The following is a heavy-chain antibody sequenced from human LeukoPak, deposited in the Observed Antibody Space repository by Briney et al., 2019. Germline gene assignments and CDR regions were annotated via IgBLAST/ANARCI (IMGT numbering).Heavy chain of an antibody. CDR1: GFSFSSYW. CDR2: INQDGSQK. V-gene: IGHV3-7*01. D-gene: IGHD3-10*01. CDR3: VSTGSVLDY. J-gene: IGHJ4*02. Sequence: GGSLRLSCASSGFSFSSYWMTWVRQAPGKGLEWVVNINQDGSQKYYVDSVKGRFTISRDNAKNSLHLQMNSLRVEDTAVYYCVSTGSVLDYWGQGTLVTVSS.